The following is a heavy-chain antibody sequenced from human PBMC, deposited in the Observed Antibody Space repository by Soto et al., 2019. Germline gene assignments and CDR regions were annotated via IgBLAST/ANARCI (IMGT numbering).Heavy chain of an antibody. CDR1: GGTFRSYA. Sequence: QVQLVQSGAEVKKPGSSVKVSCTASGGTFRSYAISWVRQAPGQALEWLGGIIPIFGTANYAQKFQGRATITEDESTSTADMEQSSLGSEDTAAEYWARSTHNTERLALYYCDYRGQGTLVTVSS. J-gene: IGHJ4*02. CDR3: ARSTHNTERLALYYCDY. V-gene: IGHV1-69*01. CDR2: IIPIFGTA. D-gene: IGHD6-25*01.